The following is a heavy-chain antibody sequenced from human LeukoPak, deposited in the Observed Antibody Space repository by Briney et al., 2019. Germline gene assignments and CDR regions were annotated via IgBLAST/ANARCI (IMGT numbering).Heavy chain of an antibody. J-gene: IGHJ4*02. Sequence: GGSLRLSCAASGFIFSSYGMHWVRQAPGKGLQWVAVISYDGSNQYYADSVRGRFTISRDNSKNTLYLQMNSLRAEDTAVYYCATSGGLQSDYWGQGTLVTVSS. CDR2: ISYDGSNQ. CDR1: GFIFSSYG. V-gene: IGHV3-30*03. CDR3: ATSGGLQSDY. D-gene: IGHD5-24*01.